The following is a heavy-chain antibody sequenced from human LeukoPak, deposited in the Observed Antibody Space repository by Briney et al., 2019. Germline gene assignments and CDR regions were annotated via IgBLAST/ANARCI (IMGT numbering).Heavy chain of an antibody. CDR2: ISRSGSTK. CDR1: GFTFSDYN. V-gene: IGHV3-11*04. CDR3: AAQQWLVTNYDY. J-gene: IGHJ4*02. D-gene: IGHD6-19*01. Sequence: GGSLRLSCAASGFTFSDYNMRWIRQAPGKGLEWVSSISRSGSTKYYADSVKGRFTISRDNAKNSLFLQMNSLRAEDTAVYYCAAQQWLVTNYDYWGQGTLVTVSS.